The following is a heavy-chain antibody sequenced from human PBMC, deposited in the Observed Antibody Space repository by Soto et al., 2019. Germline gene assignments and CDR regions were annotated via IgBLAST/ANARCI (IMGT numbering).Heavy chain of an antibody. D-gene: IGHD7-27*01. CDR3: ARLPGSYLGL. CDR2: THYSGST. Sequence: PSETLSLTCSVTGGSISSGDYFWSWVRQPPGKGLEWIGNTHYSGSTHYNPSLKSRVSISIDTSKNQFSLKLSSVTAADTAVYYCARLPGSYLGLWGQGTLVTVSS. V-gene: IGHV4-30-4*01. CDR1: GGSISSGDYF. J-gene: IGHJ4*02.